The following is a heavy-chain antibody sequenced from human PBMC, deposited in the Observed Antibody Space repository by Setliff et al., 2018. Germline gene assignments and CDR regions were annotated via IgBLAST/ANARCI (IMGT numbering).Heavy chain of an antibody. J-gene: IGHJ4*02. CDR1: GYSFTSYY. CDR3: ARGGKAADARKGLFEN. CDR2: INPGGGSA. D-gene: IGHD6-13*01. V-gene: IGHV1-46*01. Sequence: APVKVSCKASGYSFTSYYIHWVRQAPGQGLAWMGIINPGGGSASVVDNFQDRVTMTRDTSTSAVYLDLSSLRSEDTAVYYCARGGKAADARKGLFENWGQGTQVTVSS.